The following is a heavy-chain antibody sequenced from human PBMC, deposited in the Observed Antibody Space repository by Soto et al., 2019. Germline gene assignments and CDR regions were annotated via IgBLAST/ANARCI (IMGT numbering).Heavy chain of an antibody. CDR1: GGSISSGDYY. J-gene: IGHJ4*02. V-gene: IGHV4-30-4*02. Sequence: TSETLSLTCTVSGGSISSGDYYWSWIRQPPGKGLEWIGYIYYSGSTYYNPSLKSRVTISVDTSKNQFSLKLSSVTAADTAVYYCASGTLWFGELPDYWGQGTLVTVSS. CDR3: ASGTLWFGELPDY. D-gene: IGHD3-10*01. CDR2: IYYSGST.